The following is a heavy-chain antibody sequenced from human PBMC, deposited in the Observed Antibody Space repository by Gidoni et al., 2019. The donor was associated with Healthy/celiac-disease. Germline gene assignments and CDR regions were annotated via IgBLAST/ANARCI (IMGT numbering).Heavy chain of an antibody. D-gene: IGHD3-9*01. Sequence: QVQLVQSGAEVKKPGASVKVSCKASGYTFTGYYMHWVRQAPGQGLEWMGWINPNSGGTNYAQKFQGRVTMTRDTSISTAYMELSRLRSDDTAVYYCARVYYDILTGYSTTGMDVWGQGTTVTVSS. CDR3: ARVYYDILTGYSTTGMDV. CDR2: INPNSGGT. J-gene: IGHJ6*02. CDR1: GYTFTGYY. V-gene: IGHV1-2*02.